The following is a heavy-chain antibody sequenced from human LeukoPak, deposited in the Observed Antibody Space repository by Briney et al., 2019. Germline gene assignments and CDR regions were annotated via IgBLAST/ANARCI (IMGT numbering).Heavy chain of an antibody. D-gene: IGHD2-15*01. J-gene: IGHJ3*02. CDR3: ARDPSGGSNDAFDI. CDR2: IISSSRYM. Sequence: PGGSLRLSCAASGFTFSSYSISWVRQPPPKRLQGVPSIISSSRYMYYAASLKGRFIISRDNAKNSLYLQMNSLRAEDTAVYDCARDPSGGSNDAFDIWGQGTMVTVSS. CDR1: GFTFSSYS. V-gene: IGHV3-21*01.